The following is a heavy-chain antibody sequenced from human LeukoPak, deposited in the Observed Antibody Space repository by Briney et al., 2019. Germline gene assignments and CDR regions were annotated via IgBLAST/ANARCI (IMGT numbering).Heavy chain of an antibody. CDR2: MNPNGGNT. CDR1: GYTFTSYD. CDR3: ARSGDYGDAFDI. D-gene: IGHD4/OR15-4a*01. Sequence: ASVKVSCKASGYTFTSYDINWVRQATGQGLEWMGWMNPNGGNTGYAQKFQGRVTMTRNTSISTAYMELSSLRSEDTAVYYCARSGDYGDAFDIWGQGTMVTVSS. V-gene: IGHV1-8*01. J-gene: IGHJ3*02.